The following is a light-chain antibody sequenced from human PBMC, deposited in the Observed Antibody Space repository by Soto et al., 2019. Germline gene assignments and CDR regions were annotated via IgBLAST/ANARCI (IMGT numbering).Light chain of an antibody. CDR3: SSWDDDLSVML. J-gene: IGLJ2*01. V-gene: IGLV1-44*01. Sequence: QSVLTQPPSASETPGQRVTISCSGSHSNIGSNTVNWYQQVTGTAPKLLMFNDNQRASGVPARFSGSKSGSSASLAISGLQSGDEAYYYCSSWDDDLSVMLFGGGTQLTVL. CDR2: NDN. CDR1: HSNIGSNT.